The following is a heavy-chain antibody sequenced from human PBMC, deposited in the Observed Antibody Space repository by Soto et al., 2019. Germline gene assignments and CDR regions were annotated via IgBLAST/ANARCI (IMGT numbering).Heavy chain of an antibody. CDR3: AHRNVEVVAESTNTFDY. CDR1: GFSLSTGGVG. J-gene: IGHJ4*02. D-gene: IGHD2-15*01. Sequence: QITLKESGPTLVKPTQTLTLTCTFSGFSLSTGGVGVGWIRQPPGKALEWLALIYWDDDKRYTPSLQNRLTSTKTSSNQVVLTMTNMDPVDTATYYCAHRNVEVVAESTNTFDYWGQGTVVTVSS. CDR2: IYWDDDK. V-gene: IGHV2-5*02.